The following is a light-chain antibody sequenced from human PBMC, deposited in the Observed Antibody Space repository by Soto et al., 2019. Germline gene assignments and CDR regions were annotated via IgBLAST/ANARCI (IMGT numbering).Light chain of an antibody. CDR3: QQLNSYPPT. CDR2: DVS. CDR1: QSITTW. Sequence: IHMTHSPSNVSAYFLYSLTINCRASQSITTWLAWYQQRPGKAPKLLIYDVSSLQSGVPSRFSGSGSGTDFTLTISSLQPEDFATYYCQQLNSYPPTFGQGTKVDIK. V-gene: IGKV1-5*01. J-gene: IGKJ1*01.